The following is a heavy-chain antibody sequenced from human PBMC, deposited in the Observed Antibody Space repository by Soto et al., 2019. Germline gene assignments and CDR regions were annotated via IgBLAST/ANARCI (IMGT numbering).Heavy chain of an antibody. CDR3: ASLYCSAASCYSVGAFDI. D-gene: IGHD2-2*01. V-gene: IGHV3-33*01. CDR2: IWFDGSDK. Sequence: QVQLVESGGGVVQPGRSLRLSCAASGFTFSTYGMHWVRQAPGKGLEWVALIWFDGSDKYYTESVKGRFTISRDNSRSTVDLQMNSLRAEDTAVYYCASLYCSAASCYSVGAFDIRVQGTMVTVTS. CDR1: GFTFSTYG. J-gene: IGHJ3*02.